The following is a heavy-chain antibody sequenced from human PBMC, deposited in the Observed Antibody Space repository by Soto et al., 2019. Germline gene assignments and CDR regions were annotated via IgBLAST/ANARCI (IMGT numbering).Heavy chain of an antibody. V-gene: IGHV3-74*01. CDR3: IRDRGYPDSFNV. J-gene: IGHJ3*01. Sequence: GGSLRLSCAASGYTFSPFWMHWVRQVPGKGLVWVSHINSDGSTIVYADSVKGRLTISRDNAKNTLYLQMNSLKAEDTAVYYCIRDRGYPDSFNVWGRGTMVTVSS. D-gene: IGHD3-10*01. CDR1: GYTFSPFW. CDR2: INSDGSTI.